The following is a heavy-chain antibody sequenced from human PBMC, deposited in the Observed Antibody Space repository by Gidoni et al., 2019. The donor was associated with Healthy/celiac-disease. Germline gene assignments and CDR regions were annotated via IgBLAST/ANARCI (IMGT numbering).Heavy chain of an antibody. J-gene: IGHJ4*02. V-gene: IGHV3-23*01. D-gene: IGHD4-17*01. CDR1: GFTFSSYA. CDR3: AKGSSLYGDYFDY. CDR2: ISGSGGST. Sequence: EVQLLESGGGLVQPGGSLRLSCAASGFTFSSYAMRWFRQAPGKGREWVSAISGSGGSTYYADSVKGRFTISRDNSKNTLYLQMNSLRAEDTAVYYCAKGSSLYGDYFDYWGQGTLVTVSS.